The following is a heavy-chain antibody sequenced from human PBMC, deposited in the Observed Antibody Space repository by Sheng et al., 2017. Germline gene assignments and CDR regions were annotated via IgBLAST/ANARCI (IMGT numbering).Heavy chain of an antibody. D-gene: IGHD3-3*01. CDR1: GFPLSTFE. CDR3: ARGGHNFSFEF. J-gene: IGHJ4*02. Sequence: EVQLLESGGGLVQSGGSLRLSCAASGFPLSTFEMNWVRQPPGKGLEWVSYININSGAIYYADSVKGRFTISRDNAKNSLYLQMNSLRAVDTAIYYCARGGHNFSFEFWGQGTLV. V-gene: IGHV3-48*03. CDR2: ININSGAI.